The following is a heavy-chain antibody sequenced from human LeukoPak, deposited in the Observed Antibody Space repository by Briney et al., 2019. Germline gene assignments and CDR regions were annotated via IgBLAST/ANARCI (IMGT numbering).Heavy chain of an antibody. CDR2: INPSGGST. Sequence: ASVKVFCKASGYTFTSYYMHWVRQAPGQGLEWMGIINPSGGSTSYAQKFQGRVTMTRDTSTSTVYMELSSLRSEDTAVYYCARSLWRFLEWLPIHYGMDVWGQGTTVTVSS. CDR1: GYTFTSYY. V-gene: IGHV1-46*01. CDR3: ARSLWRFLEWLPIHYGMDV. D-gene: IGHD3-3*01. J-gene: IGHJ6*02.